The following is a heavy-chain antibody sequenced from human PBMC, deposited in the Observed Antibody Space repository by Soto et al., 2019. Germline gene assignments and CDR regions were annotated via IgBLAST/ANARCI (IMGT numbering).Heavy chain of an antibody. J-gene: IGHJ4*02. D-gene: IGHD1-7*01. CDR1: GGSISTYY. Sequence: QVQLQESGPGLVKPSETLSLTCTVSGGSISTYYWSWIRQPPGKGLEWVGYIYYSGSTNYNPSLKSRVTIAVDTSNNQFSLKLSSMTAADPAVYYCARGRPWELYDYWGQGTLVTVSS. CDR2: IYYSGST. V-gene: IGHV4-59*12. CDR3: ARGRPWELYDY.